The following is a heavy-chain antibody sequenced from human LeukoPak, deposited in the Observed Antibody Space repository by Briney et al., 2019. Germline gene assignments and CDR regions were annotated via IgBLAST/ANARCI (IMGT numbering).Heavy chain of an antibody. CDR2: MNPNSGNT. CDR1: GYTFTSYD. J-gene: IGHJ3*02. CDR3: ARGGWTYRMVRGERDAFDI. Sequence: ASVKVSCKASGYTFTSYDINWVRQATGQGLEWMGWMNPNSGNTGYAQKFKGRVTITRNTSISTPYMELSSLRSEDTAVYYCARGGWTYRMVRGERDAFDIWGQGTMVTVSS. V-gene: IGHV1-8*03. D-gene: IGHD3-10*01.